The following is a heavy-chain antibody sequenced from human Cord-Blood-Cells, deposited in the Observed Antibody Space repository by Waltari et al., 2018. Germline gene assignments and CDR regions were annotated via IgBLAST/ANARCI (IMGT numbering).Heavy chain of an antibody. D-gene: IGHD5-12*01. J-gene: IGHJ4*02. CDR3: ARGKMGYSGYVLFDY. CDR2: IYHSGST. CDR1: GGSISSSNW. Sequence: QVQLQESGPGLVKPSGTLSLTCAVSGGSISSSNWWRRVRQPPGKGLEWIGEIYHSGSTNYNPSLKSRVTISVDKSKNQFSLKLSSVTAADTAVYYCARGKMGYSGYVLFDYWGQGTLVTVSS. V-gene: IGHV4-4*02.